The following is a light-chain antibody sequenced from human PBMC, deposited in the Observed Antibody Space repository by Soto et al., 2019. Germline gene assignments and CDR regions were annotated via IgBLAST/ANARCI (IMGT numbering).Light chain of an antibody. Sequence: EIVLTQSPGTLSLSPGERATLSCRASQRVSSSSLAWYRQRPGQAPSLLIYGASRRATGIPDRFSGSGSGTDFPLIISRLEPEDVAVYYCQQYGRSPPITFGQGTRLDIK. CDR2: GAS. CDR1: QRVSSSS. CDR3: QQYGRSPPIT. J-gene: IGKJ5*01. V-gene: IGKV3-20*01.